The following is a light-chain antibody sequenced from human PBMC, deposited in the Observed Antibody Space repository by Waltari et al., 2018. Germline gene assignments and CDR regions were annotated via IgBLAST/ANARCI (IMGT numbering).Light chain of an antibody. CDR1: SSDVGFYDF. CDR3: SSYTRRSYWV. CDR2: KVN. J-gene: IGLJ3*02. Sequence: QSALTQPASVSGSPGQPITISCTGTSSDVGFYDFVSWFQHHPGKAPKVMIYKVNNRPSGVSNRFSGSKSANTASLTISGLQAEDEADYYCSSYTRRSYWVFGGGTQLTVL. V-gene: IGLV2-14*01.